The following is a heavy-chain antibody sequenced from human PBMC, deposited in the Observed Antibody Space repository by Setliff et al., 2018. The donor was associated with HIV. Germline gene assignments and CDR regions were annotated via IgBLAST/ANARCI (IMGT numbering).Heavy chain of an antibody. CDR3: ARGFLNWLGFEQEYYGMDV. D-gene: IGHD3-3*01. CDR1: GGSISSGSYY. V-gene: IGHV4-61*02. CDR2: IHTSGNT. Sequence: SETLSLTCTVSGGSISSGSYYWSWIRQPAGKGLEWIGRIHTSGNTNYNPSLKSRVTISVDTSKNQFSLKLNSVTAADTAVYYCARGFLNWLGFEQEYYGMDVWGQGTTVTVSS. J-gene: IGHJ6*02.